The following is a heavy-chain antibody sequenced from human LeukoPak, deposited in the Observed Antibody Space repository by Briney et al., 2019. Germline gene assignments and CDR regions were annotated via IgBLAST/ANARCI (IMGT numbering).Heavy chain of an antibody. CDR3: ARDLTTSYYYDSSGYLGFLDY. V-gene: IGHV3-11*01. J-gene: IGHJ4*02. CDR1: GFTFSDYY. CDR2: ISSSGSTI. Sequence: GGSLRLSCAASGFTFSDYYMGWIRQAPGKGLEWVSYISSSGSTIYYADSVKGRFTISRDNAKNSLYLQMNSLRAEDTAVYYCARDLTTSYYYDSSGYLGFLDYWGQGTLVTVSS. D-gene: IGHD3-22*01.